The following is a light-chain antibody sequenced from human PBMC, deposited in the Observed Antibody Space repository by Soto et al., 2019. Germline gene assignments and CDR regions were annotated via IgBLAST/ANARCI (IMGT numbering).Light chain of an antibody. J-gene: IGLJ3*02. CDR1: SSDVGVYNY. CDR2: DVN. Sequence: QSALTQPPSASGSPGQSVTISCTGTSSDVGVYNYVSRYQQHPGKAPKLMIYDVNKRPSGVPDRFSGSKSGNTASLTVSGLQAEDEADYYCISYAGSSIWVFGGGTKLTVL. CDR3: ISYAGSSIWV. V-gene: IGLV2-8*01.